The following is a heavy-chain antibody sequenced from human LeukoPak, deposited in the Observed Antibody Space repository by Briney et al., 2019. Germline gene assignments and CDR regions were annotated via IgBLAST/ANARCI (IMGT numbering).Heavy chain of an antibody. Sequence: GGSLRLSCAASGFTVSSNYMSWVRQAPGKGLEWVSLIYSGGSTDYADSVKGRFTISRDNSKNTLYLQMNSLRAEDTAVYYCARESGYSYAPSFGDWGQGTLVTVSS. CDR2: IYSGGST. D-gene: IGHD5-18*01. V-gene: IGHV3-66*01. CDR1: GFTVSSNY. J-gene: IGHJ4*02. CDR3: ARESGYSYAPSFGD.